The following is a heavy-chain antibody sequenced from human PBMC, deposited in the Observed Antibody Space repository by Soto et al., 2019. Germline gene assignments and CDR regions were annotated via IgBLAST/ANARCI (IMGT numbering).Heavy chain of an antibody. Sequence: EVQLLESGGGLVQPGGSLRPACAASGFSFSAYGMTWVRQAPGKGLECVSLISGSGGGTSYADSVRGRFTISRDNSKNTLDRQMNSLRGDDTAVYYCAKGGTLFGAFLDYWGQGTPVTVSS. D-gene: IGHD3-3*01. CDR3: AKGGTLFGAFLDY. J-gene: IGHJ4*02. CDR2: ISGSGGGT. CDR1: GFSFSAYG. V-gene: IGHV3-23*01.